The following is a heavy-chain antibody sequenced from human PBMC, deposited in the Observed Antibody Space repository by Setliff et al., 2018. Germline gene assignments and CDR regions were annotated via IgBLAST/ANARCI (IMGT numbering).Heavy chain of an antibody. D-gene: IGHD3-3*01. CDR2: IYPGDSDT. CDR1: GYSFTGYW. J-gene: IGHJ5*02. V-gene: IGHV5-51*01. CDR3: ARQYYNFWSGYSPKKGWFDP. Sequence: GESLKISCKGSGYSFTGYWIAWVRQMPGKGLEWMGIIYPGDSDTRYSPSFEGQVTISADKSISTAYLQWSSLKASDTAMYYCARQYYNFWSGYSPKKGWFDPWGQGTLVT.